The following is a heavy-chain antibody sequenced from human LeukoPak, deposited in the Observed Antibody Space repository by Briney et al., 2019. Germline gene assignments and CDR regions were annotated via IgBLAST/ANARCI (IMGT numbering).Heavy chain of an antibody. CDR2: INPSDGST. CDR1: VSTLTPSY. J-gene: IGHJ5*02. V-gene: IGHV1-46*01. D-gene: IGHD1-26*01. Sequence: ASVKASPTPSVSTLTPSYIPFVRGAPGQGLEWMGIINPSDGIINPSDGSTTYAQKFQDRVTMTRDTSTSTVFMQLRSLRSEDTAVSYIAITFGAGGSYSTETCGERTPVTVSS. CDR3: AITFGAGGSYSTET.